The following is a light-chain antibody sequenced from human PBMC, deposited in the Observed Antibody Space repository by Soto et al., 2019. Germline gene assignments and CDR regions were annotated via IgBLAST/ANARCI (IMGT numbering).Light chain of an antibody. CDR3: QQSYSTLGIT. V-gene: IGKV1-39*01. Sequence: DIQMTQSPSSLSASVGDRVTITCRASQRISSYLNWYQQKPGKAPKLLIYAASSLQSGGPSRFSGSGSATDFTLTISSLQPGDFATYYCQQSYSTLGITFGQGTRLEIK. CDR1: QRISSY. J-gene: IGKJ5*01. CDR2: AAS.